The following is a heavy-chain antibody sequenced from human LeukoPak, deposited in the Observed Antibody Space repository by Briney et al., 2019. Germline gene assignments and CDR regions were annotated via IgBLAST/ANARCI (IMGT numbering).Heavy chain of an antibody. CDR1: GGSISSSSHY. V-gene: IGHV4-39*02. D-gene: IGHD3-16*01. J-gene: IGHJ4*02. CDR3: ASAPRQGSIGGLDY. Sequence: SETLSLTCTVSGGSISSSSHYWGWIRQPPGKGLEWIGVSTYYNPSLKNRVTISRDTSKNHFSLKLSSVTAADTALYYCASAPRQGSIGGLDYWGQGTLVTVSS. CDR2: VST.